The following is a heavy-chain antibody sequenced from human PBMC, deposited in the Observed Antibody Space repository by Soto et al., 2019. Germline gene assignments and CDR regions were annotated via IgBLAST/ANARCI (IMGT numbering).Heavy chain of an antibody. D-gene: IGHD2-15*01. V-gene: IGHV1-18*01. Sequence: QVQLVQSGAEVKKPGASVKVSCKASGYTFTSYGISWVRQAPGQGLEWMGWISAYNGNTNYAQKLQGRVTMTTDTSTSTAYMELRSLRSDDTAVYYCARGRLSSSKAPEDIVVVVAATLYAHAYYYYMDVWGKGTTVTVSS. CDR2: ISAYNGNT. CDR1: GYTFTSYG. CDR3: ARGRLSSSKAPEDIVVVVAATLYAHAYYYYMDV. J-gene: IGHJ6*03.